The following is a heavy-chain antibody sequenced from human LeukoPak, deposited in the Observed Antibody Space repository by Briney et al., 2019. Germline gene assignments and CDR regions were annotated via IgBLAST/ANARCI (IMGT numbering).Heavy chain of an antibody. V-gene: IGHV3-21*04. CDR3: AKGAIYYGSGSFDH. CDR1: GFTFSTYI. CDR2: ISTGSNYI. D-gene: IGHD3-10*01. Sequence: GGSLRLSCAASGFTFSTYIMNWVRQAPGKGLEWVSSISTGSNYIYYADSVKGRFTISRDNAKNSLYLQMNSLRAEETAIYYCAKGAIYYGSGSFDHWGRGTLVTVSS. J-gene: IGHJ4*02.